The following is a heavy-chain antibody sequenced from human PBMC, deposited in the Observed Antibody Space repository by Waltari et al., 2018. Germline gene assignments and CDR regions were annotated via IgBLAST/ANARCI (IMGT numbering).Heavy chain of an antibody. V-gene: IGHV1-69-2*01. Sequence: EVQLAQSGAEVNKHGPTVQISSKVSGSTFPAYYIPWVQPAPRKWLEWMGLVEPEDSETIYAEKFQGRVTITADTSTDTAYMELGSLRSEDTAVYYCATSSYCSSTNCFPREDACDIWGQGTMVTVSS. CDR1: GSTFPAYY. CDR2: VEPEDSET. CDR3: ATSSYCSSTNCFPREDACDI. J-gene: IGHJ3*02. D-gene: IGHD2-2*01.